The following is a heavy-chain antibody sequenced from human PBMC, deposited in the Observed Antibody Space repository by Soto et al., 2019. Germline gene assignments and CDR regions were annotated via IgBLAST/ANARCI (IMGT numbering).Heavy chain of an antibody. CDR1: GFTFSSYS. D-gene: IGHD3-9*01. CDR2: ISSSSSYI. CDR3: ARGGTYYDILTGYL. V-gene: IGHV3-21*01. Sequence: EVQLVESGGGLVKPGGSLRLSCAASGFTFSSYSMNWVRQAPGKGLEWVSSISSSSSYIYYADSVKGRFTISRDNAKNSLYLQMNSLRAEDTAVYYCARGGTYYDILTGYLWGQGTLFTVSS. J-gene: IGHJ4*02.